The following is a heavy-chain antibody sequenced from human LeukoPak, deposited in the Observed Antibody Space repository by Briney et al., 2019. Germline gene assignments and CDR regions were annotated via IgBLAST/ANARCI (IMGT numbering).Heavy chain of an antibody. CDR3: ARGSDHYDSSGYRYFDL. D-gene: IGHD3-22*01. J-gene: IGHJ2*01. Sequence: ASGTLSLTCAVSGGSISSGNWWSWVRQPPGKGLEWIGEIHHSGSTNYNPSLKSRVTISVDNSKNQFSLKVRSVTAADTAVYYCARGSDHYDSSGYRYFDLWGRGTLATVSS. CDR1: GGSISSGNW. CDR2: IHHSGST. V-gene: IGHV4-4*02.